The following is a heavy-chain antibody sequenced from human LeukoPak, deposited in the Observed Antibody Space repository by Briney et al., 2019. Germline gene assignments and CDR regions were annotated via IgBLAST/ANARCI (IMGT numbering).Heavy chain of an antibody. Sequence: GGSLRLSCAASGFTFRSYAMHWVRQAPGKGLEWVSYISSSGSTIYYADSVKGRFTISRDNAKNSLYLQMNSLRAEDTAVYYCAKAQGYSSGNYFDYWGQGTLVTVSS. CDR1: GFTFRSYA. V-gene: IGHV3-48*04. CDR2: ISSSGSTI. D-gene: IGHD6-19*01. CDR3: AKAQGYSSGNYFDY. J-gene: IGHJ4*02.